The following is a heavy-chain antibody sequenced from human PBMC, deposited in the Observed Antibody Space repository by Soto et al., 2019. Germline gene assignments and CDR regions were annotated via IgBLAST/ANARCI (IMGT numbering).Heavy chain of an antibody. Sequence: SQTLSLTCAISGDSVSSNTAAWNWISSSPSRGLEWLGRTYYRSNWRHDYAVSVKSRITVNPATFKTPFSMQLNFVTPDDTAVYYGARGVDGSGFDLWGQVTLVTVSS. J-gene: IGHJ4*02. V-gene: IGHV6-1*01. CDR1: GDSVSSNTAA. CDR2: TYYRSNWRH. CDR3: ARGVDGSGFDL. D-gene: IGHD6-19*01.